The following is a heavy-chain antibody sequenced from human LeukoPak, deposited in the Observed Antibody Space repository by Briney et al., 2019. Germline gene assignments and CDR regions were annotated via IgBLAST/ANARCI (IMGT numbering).Heavy chain of an antibody. D-gene: IGHD2-21*01. V-gene: IGHV3-23*01. CDR3: AKVGENVLKIYPHSYFFDY. Sequence: GGSLRLSCAASGFMFSDFAMSWVRQTPGKGLEWVAGISASGANTYYAGPVKGRFTISRDNSKNILYPQMDSLRAEDAAVYYCAKVGENVLKIYPHSYFFDYWGQGTLVAVSS. J-gene: IGHJ4*02. CDR1: GFMFSDFA. CDR2: ISASGANT.